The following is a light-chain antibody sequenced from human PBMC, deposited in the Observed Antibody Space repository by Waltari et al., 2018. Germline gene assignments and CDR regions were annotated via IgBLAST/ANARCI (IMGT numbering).Light chain of an antibody. CDR1: SSDVGGYDY. CDR3: CSYAGSYTHVV. CDR2: DVT. Sequence: QSALTQPRSVSGSPGQSVTISCTGTSSDVGGYDYVSWYQHHPGKAPKLMICDVTKRPSGVPAGFSGSKSGNTASLTISGLQAEDEADYYCCSYAGSYTHVVFGGGTKLTVL. V-gene: IGLV2-11*01. J-gene: IGLJ2*01.